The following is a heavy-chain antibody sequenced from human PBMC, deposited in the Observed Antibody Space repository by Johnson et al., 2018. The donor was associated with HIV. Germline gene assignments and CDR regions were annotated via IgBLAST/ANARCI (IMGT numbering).Heavy chain of an antibody. CDR1: GFTFSSYA. CDR3: ARGLQSMTVVVTRGAFYI. Sequence: QVQLVESGGGVVQPGRSLRLSCAASGFTFSSYAMHWVRQAPGKGLEWVAAVSYDGNSKSYADSVKGRFTISRDNSKNTLYLQMNSLRVEDTAMFYCARGLQSMTVVVTRGAFYIWGQGTMVTVSS. CDR2: VSYDGNSK. D-gene: IGHD2-2*01. J-gene: IGHJ3*02. V-gene: IGHV3-30*04.